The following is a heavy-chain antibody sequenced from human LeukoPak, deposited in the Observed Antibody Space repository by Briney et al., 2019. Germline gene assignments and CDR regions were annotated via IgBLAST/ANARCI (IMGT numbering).Heavy chain of an antibody. CDR1: GYTLTELS. V-gene: IGHV1-24*01. Sequence: GASVKVSCKVSGYTLTELSMHWVRQAPGKGLEWMGGFDPEDGETIYAQKFQGRVTMTEDTSTDTAYMELSSLRSEDTAVYYCARVGGRTYYYDSSGYYLSYFDYWGQGTLVTVSS. D-gene: IGHD3-22*01. J-gene: IGHJ4*02. CDR3: ARVGGRTYYYDSSGYYLSYFDY. CDR2: FDPEDGET.